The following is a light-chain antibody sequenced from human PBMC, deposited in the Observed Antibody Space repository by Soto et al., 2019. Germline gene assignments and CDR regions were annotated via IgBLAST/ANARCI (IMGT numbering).Light chain of an antibody. CDR2: AAS. CDR3: QRSYSTPPLT. Sequence: DIQMTQSPSSLSASVGDRVTITCRASQSISSYLNWYQQKPGKAPKLLIYAASSLQSGVPSMFSGSGSGTDFTLTISSLQPEDFATYYCQRSYSTPPLTFGGGTQVEIK. CDR1: QSISSY. J-gene: IGKJ4*01. V-gene: IGKV1-39*01.